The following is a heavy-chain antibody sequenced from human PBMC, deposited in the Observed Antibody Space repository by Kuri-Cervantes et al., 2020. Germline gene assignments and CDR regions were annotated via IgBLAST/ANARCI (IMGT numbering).Heavy chain of an antibody. CDR2: INPNSGGT. CDR3: YSLHDSSGYYHDY. Sequence: ASVKVSCKASGYTFTGYYMHWVRQAPGQGLELMGWINPNSGGTSYAQKFQGRVTMTRDTSISTAYMELSRLRSDDTAVYYCYSLHDSSGYYHDYWGQGTLVTVSS. D-gene: IGHD3-22*01. CDR1: GYTFTGYY. V-gene: IGHV1-2*02. J-gene: IGHJ4*02.